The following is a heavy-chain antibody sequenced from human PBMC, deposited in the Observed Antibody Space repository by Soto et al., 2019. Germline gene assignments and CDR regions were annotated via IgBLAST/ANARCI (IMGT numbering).Heavy chain of an antibody. Sequence: GASVKVSCKATGYSFKNYAVHWVRQAPGQRLEWMGFTNEGSGNTRFSQKFQGRISITRDTSASTVYLDLSSLTSEDTAIYYCARDDSSVSGVVTLDHWGPGTSAPVSS. CDR1: GYSFKNYA. V-gene: IGHV1-3*01. D-gene: IGHD3-3*01. J-gene: IGHJ4*02. CDR3: ARDDSSVSGVVTLDH. CDR2: TNEGSGNT.